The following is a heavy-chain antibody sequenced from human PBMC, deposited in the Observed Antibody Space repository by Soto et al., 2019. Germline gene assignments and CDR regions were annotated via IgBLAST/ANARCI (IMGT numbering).Heavy chain of an antibody. CDR3: ARDRAAAGFYYFDY. CDR1: GFTFSSYA. V-gene: IGHV3-30-3*01. J-gene: IGHJ4*02. CDR2: ISYDGSNK. Sequence: GGSLSLSCAASGFTFSSYAMHWVRQAPGKGLEWVAVISYDGSNKYYADSVKGRFTISRDNSKNTLYLQMNSLRAEDTAVYYCARDRAAAGFYYFDYWGQGTLVTVSS. D-gene: IGHD6-13*01.